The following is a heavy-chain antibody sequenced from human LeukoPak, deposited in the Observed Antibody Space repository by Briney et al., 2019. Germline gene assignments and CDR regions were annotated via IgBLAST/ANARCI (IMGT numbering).Heavy chain of an antibody. D-gene: IGHD3-10*01. V-gene: IGHV3-53*01. Sequence: LPGGSLRLSCAASGFTVSSNYMSWVRQAPGKGLEWVSVIYSGGSTYYADSVKGRFTISRDNSKNTLYLQMNSLRAEDTAVYYCASPLYYPNDAFDIWGQGTMVTVSS. CDR3: ASPLYYPNDAFDI. CDR2: IYSGGST. J-gene: IGHJ3*02. CDR1: GFTVSSNY.